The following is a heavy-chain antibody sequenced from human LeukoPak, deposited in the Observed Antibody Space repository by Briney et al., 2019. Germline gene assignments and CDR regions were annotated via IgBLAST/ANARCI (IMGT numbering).Heavy chain of an antibody. CDR2: IKQDGSEK. J-gene: IGHJ6*02. Sequence: GGSLRLSCAASGFTFSSYWMSWVRQAPGKGLEWVANIKQDGSEKYYVDSVKGRFTISRDNAKNSLYLQMNSLRAEDTAVYYCARGDYGDYYCYYGMDVWGQGTTVTVSS. D-gene: IGHD4-17*01. CDR1: GFTFSSYW. CDR3: ARGDYGDYYCYYGMDV. V-gene: IGHV3-7*04.